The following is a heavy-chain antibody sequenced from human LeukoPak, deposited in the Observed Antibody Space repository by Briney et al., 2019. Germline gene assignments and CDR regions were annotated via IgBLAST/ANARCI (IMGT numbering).Heavy chain of an antibody. Sequence: GGSLRLSCSASGFTFSSFFMHWVRQAPGKGLEYVSGISSDGGTTYYADSLKGRFTVSRDISNTPLDLQMTSLRPGDTAVYHCVKGRKRGLLLSYEESSTFDYWGQGTLVTVSS. CDR3: VKGRKRGLLLSYEESSTFDY. CDR2: ISSDGGTT. J-gene: IGHJ4*02. V-gene: IGHV3-64D*06. D-gene: IGHD2-8*01. CDR1: GFTFSSFF.